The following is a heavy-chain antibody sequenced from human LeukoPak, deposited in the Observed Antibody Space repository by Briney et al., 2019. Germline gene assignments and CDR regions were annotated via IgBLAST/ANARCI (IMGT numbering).Heavy chain of an antibody. CDR1: GGSISSYY. CDR3: ARAYSSSWYSNFDY. CDR2: IYYSGST. V-gene: IGHV4-59*01. J-gene: IGHJ4*02. D-gene: IGHD6-13*01. Sequence: PSETLSLTCTVSGGSISSYYWSWIRQPPGKGLEWIGYIYYSGSTNYNPSLKSRVTISVDTSKNQFSLKLSSVTAADTAVYYCARAYSSSWYSNFDYWGQGTLVTVSS.